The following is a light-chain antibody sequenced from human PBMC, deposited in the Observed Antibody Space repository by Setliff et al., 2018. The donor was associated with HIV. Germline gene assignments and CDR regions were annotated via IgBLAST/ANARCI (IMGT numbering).Light chain of an antibody. CDR3: CSYAGSYTYV. V-gene: IGLV2-14*03. Sequence: QSALTQPASVSGSPGQSITISCTGTGSDVGGYDYVSWYQQHPGKAPKLMIYDVSNRPSGVSNRFSGSKSGNTASLTISGLQAEDEADYYCCSYAGSYTYVFGTGTKVTVL. CDR1: GSDVGGYDY. CDR2: DVS. J-gene: IGLJ1*01.